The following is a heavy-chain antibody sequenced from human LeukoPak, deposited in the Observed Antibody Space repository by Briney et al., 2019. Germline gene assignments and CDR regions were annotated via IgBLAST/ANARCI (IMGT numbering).Heavy chain of an antibody. CDR3: TRDES. CDR2: IKQDGSER. Sequence: GGSLRLSCAASGFTFRWYWMSWVRQAPGKGLEWVANIKQDGSERYYVDSVRGRFTISRDNAKNSLYLQMNSLRAEDTAVYYCTRDESWGQGTLDTVSS. J-gene: IGHJ5*02. V-gene: IGHV3-7*01. CDR1: GFTFRWYW.